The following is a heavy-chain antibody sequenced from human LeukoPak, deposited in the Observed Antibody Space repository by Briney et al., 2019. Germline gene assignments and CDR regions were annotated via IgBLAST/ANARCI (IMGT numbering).Heavy chain of an antibody. J-gene: IGHJ3*02. V-gene: IGHV4-59*12. Sequence: PSETLSLTCTVSGASISNYYWTWIRQPPGKGLEWIGYIYYSGSTNYRPSLKSRVTISVDTSKNQVSLRLRSVAAADTAVYYCARGLRNRSSGTRFDVFDIWGQGTMVTVSS. CDR3: ARGLRNRSSGTRFDVFDI. CDR1: GASISNYY. D-gene: IGHD6-6*01. CDR2: IYYSGST.